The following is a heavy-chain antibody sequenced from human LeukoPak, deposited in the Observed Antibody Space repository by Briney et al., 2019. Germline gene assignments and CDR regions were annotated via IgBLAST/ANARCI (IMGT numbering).Heavy chain of an antibody. J-gene: IGHJ6*02. CDR2: INHSGST. Sequence: SETLSLTCAVYGGSFSGYYWSWIRQPPGKGLEWIGEINHSGSTNYNPSLKSRVTISVDTSKNQFSLKLSSVTAADTAVYYCARVPYYYGSERLYYYGMDVWGQGTTVTVSS. D-gene: IGHD3-10*01. CDR1: GGSFSGYY. V-gene: IGHV4-34*01. CDR3: ARVPYYYGSERLYYYGMDV.